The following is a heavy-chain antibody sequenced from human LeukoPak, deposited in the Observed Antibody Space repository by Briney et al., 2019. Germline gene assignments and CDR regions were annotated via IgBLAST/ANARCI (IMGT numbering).Heavy chain of an antibody. CDR3: AECSPGKRYYDILTGYYYFDY. V-gene: IGHV3-23*01. J-gene: IGHJ4*02. CDR2: ISGSGGST. CDR1: GFTFSSYA. D-gene: IGHD3-9*01. Sequence: GGSLRLSCAASGFTFSSYAMSWVRQAPGKGLEWVSAISGSGGSTYYADSVKGRFTISRDNSKNTLYLQMNSLRAEDTAVYYCAECSPGKRYYDILTGYYYFDYWGQGTLVTVSS.